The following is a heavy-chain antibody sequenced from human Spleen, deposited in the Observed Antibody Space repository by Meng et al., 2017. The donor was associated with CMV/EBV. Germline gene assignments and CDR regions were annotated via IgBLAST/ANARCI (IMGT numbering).Heavy chain of an antibody. D-gene: IGHD1-20*01. CDR3: ARDDGLHNYYFDY. V-gene: IGHV3-49*04. Sequence: GGSLRLSCTGSGFTFGDYAVNWVRQAPGKGLEWVGLLRGKAYGGTTDYAAAVKGRFAISRDDSRSIAYLQMNVLKTEDTAVYYCARDDGLHNYYFDYWGQGALVTVSS. CDR1: GFTFGDYA. J-gene: IGHJ4*02. CDR2: LRGKAYGGTT.